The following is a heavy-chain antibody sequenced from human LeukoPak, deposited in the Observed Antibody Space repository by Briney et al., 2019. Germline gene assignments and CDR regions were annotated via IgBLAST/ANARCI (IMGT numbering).Heavy chain of an antibody. J-gene: IGHJ6*02. CDR2: IYYSGST. D-gene: IGHD4-17*01. CDR1: GGSISSSSYY. CDR3: ARVPHDYGDSDYYYYYGMDV. V-gene: IGHV4-39*07. Sequence: PSETLSLTCTVSGGSISSSSYYWGWIRQPPGKGLEWIGSIYYSGSTYYNPSLKSRVTISVDTSKNQFSLKLSSVTAADTAVYYCARVPHDYGDSDYYYYYGMDVWGQGTTVTVSS.